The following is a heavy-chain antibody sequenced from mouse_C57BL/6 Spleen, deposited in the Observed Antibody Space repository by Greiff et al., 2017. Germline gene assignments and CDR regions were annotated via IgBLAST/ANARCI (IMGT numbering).Heavy chain of an antibody. Sequence: QVQLQQSGPELVKPGASVKISCKASGYAFSSSWMNWVKQRPGKGLEWIGRIYPGDGDTNYNGKFKGKATLTADKSSSTASMQLSSLTSEDSAIYFCARTDYFDYWGQGTTLTVSS. J-gene: IGHJ2*01. CDR3: ARTDYFDY. CDR1: GYAFSSSW. CDR2: IYPGDGDT. V-gene: IGHV1-82*01.